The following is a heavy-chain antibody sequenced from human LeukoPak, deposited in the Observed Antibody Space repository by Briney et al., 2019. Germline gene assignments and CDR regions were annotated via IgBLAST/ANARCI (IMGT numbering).Heavy chain of an antibody. CDR1: GGSFSGYY. V-gene: IGHV4-34*01. CDR3: ARSYDYGGNFDY. Sequence: PSETLSLTCAVYGGSFSGYYWSWIRQPPGKGLEWIGEINHSGSTNYNPSLKSRVTISVDTSKNQFSLKLSSVTAADTAVYYCARSYDYGGNFDYWGQGTLVTVSS. CDR2: INHSGST. D-gene: IGHD4-23*01. J-gene: IGHJ4*02.